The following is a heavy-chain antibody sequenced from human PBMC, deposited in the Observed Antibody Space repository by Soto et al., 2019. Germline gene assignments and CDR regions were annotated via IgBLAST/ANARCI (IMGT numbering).Heavy chain of an antibody. CDR3: ARDPAYRGHGLDV. CDR2: IHYSGST. J-gene: IGHJ6*02. CDR1: GGSISSGAYY. Sequence: QVQLQESGPGLVKPSQTLSLTCTVSGGSISSGAYYWSWIRQHPGKGLEWIGYIHYSGSTYYNASPKSRVIISIDTSKNQFSLKLNSVTAADTAVYYCARDPAYRGHGLDVWGQGTTVTVSS. V-gene: IGHV4-31*03. D-gene: IGHD3-10*01.